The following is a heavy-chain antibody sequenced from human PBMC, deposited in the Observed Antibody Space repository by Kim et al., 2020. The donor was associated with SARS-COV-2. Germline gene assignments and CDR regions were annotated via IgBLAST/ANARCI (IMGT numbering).Heavy chain of an antibody. CDR1: GYSFIDYG. Sequence: ASVKVSCKVSGYSFIDYGLTWVRQAPGQGFEWMGWISGYNDYRRYTEKLQGRLTMTTDTSTSTAYMELRSLRSDDTAVYYCARDRKGFGELLDPDYWGQGTLVTVSS. J-gene: IGHJ4*02. V-gene: IGHV1-18*01. D-gene: IGHD3-10*01. CDR3: ARDRKGFGELLDPDY. CDR2: ISGYNDYR.